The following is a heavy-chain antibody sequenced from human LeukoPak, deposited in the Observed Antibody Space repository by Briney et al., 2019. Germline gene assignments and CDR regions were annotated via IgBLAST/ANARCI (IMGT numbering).Heavy chain of an antibody. Sequence: GGSLRLSCATSGFTFKNYAMNWVRQAPGKGLEWVSSISGDSSDIYYADSVMGRSTISRDNAKNSVYLQINSLRVEDTAIYYCARRGYSDSSGYDYWGQGTLVTVSS. CDR1: GFTFKNYA. J-gene: IGHJ4*02. CDR2: ISGDSSDI. V-gene: IGHV3-21*01. D-gene: IGHD3-22*01. CDR3: ARRGYSDSSGYDY.